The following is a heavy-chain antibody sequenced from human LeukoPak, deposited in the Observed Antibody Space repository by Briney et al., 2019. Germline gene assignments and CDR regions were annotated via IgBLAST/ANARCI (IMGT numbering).Heavy chain of an antibody. CDR3: ARGITGTTSGRSTYDAFDI. D-gene: IGHD1-20*01. J-gene: IGHJ3*02. CDR2: INPSGGST. V-gene: IGHV1-46*01. Sequence: ASVKVSCKASGYTFTSYYMHWVRQAPGQGLEWMGIINPSGGSTSYAQKFQGRVTMTRDTSTSTVYMELSSLRSEDTAVYYCARGITGTTSGRSTYDAFDIWGQGTMVTVSS. CDR1: GYTFTSYY.